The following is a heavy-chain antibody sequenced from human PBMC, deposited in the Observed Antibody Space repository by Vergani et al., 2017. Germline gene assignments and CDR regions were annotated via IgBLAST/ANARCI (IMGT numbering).Heavy chain of an antibody. CDR1: ADSISSGSYY. V-gene: IGHV4-61*01. CDR3: GRGADFYGLGSRLLDL. Sequence: QLQLQQSGPGLVKPSETLFLTCTVSADSISSGSYYWGWIRQPPGKGLEWIGSIHYSENTNYNPSLKTRVTISVDTSKNQFSLTLTSVTAADTAVYYCGRGADFYGLGSRLLDLWGQGILVTVSS. J-gene: IGHJ5*02. CDR2: IHYSENT. D-gene: IGHD3-10*01.